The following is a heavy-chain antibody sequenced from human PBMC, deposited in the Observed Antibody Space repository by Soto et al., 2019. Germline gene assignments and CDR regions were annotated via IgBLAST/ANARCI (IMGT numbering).Heavy chain of an antibody. D-gene: IGHD3-10*01. Sequence: QVQLVESGGGVVQPGRSLRLSCAASGFTFSSYGMHWVRQAPGKGLEWVAVIWYDGSNKYYADSVKGRFTISRDNSKNTLYLQMNSMRAEDTAVYYCARDGSGSYYNATETYYYYYGMDVWGQGTTVTVSS. J-gene: IGHJ6*02. CDR1: GFTFSSYG. V-gene: IGHV3-33*01. CDR2: IWYDGSNK. CDR3: ARDGSGSYYNATETYYYYYGMDV.